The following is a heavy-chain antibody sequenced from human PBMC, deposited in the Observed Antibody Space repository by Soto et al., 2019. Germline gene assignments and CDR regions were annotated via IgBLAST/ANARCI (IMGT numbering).Heavy chain of an antibody. V-gene: IGHV1-8*01. J-gene: IGHJ5*02. CDR3: ARGPMLCSGGSCYSNWFAP. CDR2: MNPNSGNT. CDR1: GYTFTSYD. Sequence: ASVKVSCKASGYTFTSYDINWVRQATGQGLEWMGWMNPNSGNTGYAQKFQGRVTMTRNTSISTAYMELSSLRSEDTAVYYCARGPMLCSGGSCYSNWFAPWGQGTLVTVSS. D-gene: IGHD2-15*01.